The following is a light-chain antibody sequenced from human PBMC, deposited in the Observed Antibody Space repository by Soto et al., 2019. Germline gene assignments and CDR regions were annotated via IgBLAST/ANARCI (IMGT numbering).Light chain of an antibody. CDR3: QEYNNYPWT. CDR1: QTIGSW. CDR2: KAS. V-gene: IGKV1-5*03. J-gene: IGKJ1*01. Sequence: DIQMTQSPSSLSASVGDRVTITCRASQTIGSWLAWYQQKPREAPKLLIYKASILESGVPSRFSGRGSGTEFTLTIRSLQPEDFATYFCQEYNNYPWTFGQGTKVDIK.